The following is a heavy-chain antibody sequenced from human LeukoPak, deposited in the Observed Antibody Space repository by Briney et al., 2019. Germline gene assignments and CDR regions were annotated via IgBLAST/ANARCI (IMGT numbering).Heavy chain of an antibody. CDR2: ISGSGGST. D-gene: IGHD6-13*01. CDR3: AKSFSSWYRSHVDS. CDR1: GFTFSGYA. Sequence: PGGSLRLSCAASGFTFSGYAMSWVRQAPGKGLEWVSAISGSGGSTYHADSVKGRFTISRGNSKNTLYLQMNSLRAEDTAVYYCAKSFSSWYRSHVDSWGQGTLVTVSS. V-gene: IGHV3-23*01. J-gene: IGHJ4*02.